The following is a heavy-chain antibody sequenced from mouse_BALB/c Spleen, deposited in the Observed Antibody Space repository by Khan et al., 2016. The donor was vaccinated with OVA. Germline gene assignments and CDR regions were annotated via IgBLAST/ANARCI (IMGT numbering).Heavy chain of an antibody. CDR2: ISSTGST. CDR3: ARSLYYSYGYALDC. D-gene: IGHD2-14*01. CDR1: GYSITSDYA. Sequence: EVQLQESGPGLVKPSQSLSLTCTVTGYSITSDYAWNWIRQFPGNKLEWMGYISSTGSTSYNPSLKSRISITRDTSKNQFFLPLKSVTTEDTATYYGARSLYYSYGYALDCWGRGSSVTVSA. J-gene: IGHJ4*01. V-gene: IGHV3-2*02.